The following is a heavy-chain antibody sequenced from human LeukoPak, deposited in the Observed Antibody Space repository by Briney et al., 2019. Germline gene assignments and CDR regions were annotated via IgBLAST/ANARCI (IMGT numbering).Heavy chain of an antibody. CDR2: IYWDNDK. J-gene: IGHJ4*02. Sequence: TFSGFSLSTHGVGVGWIRQPPGKALEWLAFIYWDNDKRNSPSLKSRLTITKDTSKNQVVLTMTNMDPVDTATYYCAHTPPYSSSWHPLFYWGQGTLVTVSS. CDR3: AHTPPYSSSWHPLFY. CDR1: GFSLSTHGVG. D-gene: IGHD6-13*01. V-gene: IGHV2-5*02.